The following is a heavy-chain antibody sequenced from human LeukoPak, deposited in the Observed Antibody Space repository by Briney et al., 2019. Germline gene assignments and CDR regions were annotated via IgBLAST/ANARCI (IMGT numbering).Heavy chain of an antibody. Sequence: SVKVSCKASGGTLSSHAISWVRQAPGQGLEWMGGIIPIFGTANYAQKFQSRVTITADESTSTAYMELSSLRSEDTAVYYCARDLALPSASWGQGTLVTVSS. CDR1: GGTLSSHA. CDR2: IIPIFGTA. J-gene: IGHJ5*02. V-gene: IGHV1-69*13. CDR3: ARDLALPSAS.